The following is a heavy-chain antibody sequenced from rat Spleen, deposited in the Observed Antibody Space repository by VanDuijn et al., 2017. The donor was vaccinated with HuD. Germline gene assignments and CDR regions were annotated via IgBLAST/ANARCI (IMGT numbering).Heavy chain of an antibody. CDR2: INNAGST. CDR1: GYSITSNYR. CDR3: SSGFYTNYDNWFAY. D-gene: IGHD1-10*01. J-gene: IGHJ3*01. Sequence: EVQLQESGPGLVKPSQSLSLTCSVTGYSITSNYRWNWIRNFPGNKLEWMGYINNAGSTNYNTSLKSRISITRDTSKNQFFLQVNSVTTEDTATYYCSSGFYTNYDNWFAYWGQGILVTVSS. V-gene: IGHV3-3*01.